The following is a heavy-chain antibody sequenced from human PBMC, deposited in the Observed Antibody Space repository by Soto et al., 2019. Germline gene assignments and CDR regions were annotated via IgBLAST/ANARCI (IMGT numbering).Heavy chain of an antibody. CDR2: ISAYNGNT. J-gene: IGHJ6*02. V-gene: IGHV1-18*01. CDR3: ARDSGWYGMGYYYYGMDV. Sequence: ASVKVSCKASGYTFTSYGISWVRQAPGQGLEWMGWISAYNGNTNYAQELQGRVTMTTDTSTSTAYMELRSLRSDDTAVYYCARDSGWYGMGYYYYGMDVWGQGTTVTVSS. CDR1: GYTFTSYG. D-gene: IGHD6-19*01.